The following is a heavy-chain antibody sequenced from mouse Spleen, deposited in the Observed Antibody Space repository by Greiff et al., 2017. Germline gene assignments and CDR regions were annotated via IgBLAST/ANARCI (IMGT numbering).Heavy chain of an antibody. J-gene: IGHJ3*01. Sequence: VQLQQSGPELVKPGASVKMSCKASGYTFTSYVMHWVKQKPGQGLEWIGYINPYNDGTKYNEKFKGKATLTSDKSSSTAYMELSSLTSEDSAVYYCARAEGLYDYEGPPFAYWGQGTLVTVSA. CDR2: INPYNDGT. V-gene: IGHV1-14*01. CDR3: ARAEGLYDYEGPPFAY. D-gene: IGHD2-4*01. CDR1: GYTFTSYV.